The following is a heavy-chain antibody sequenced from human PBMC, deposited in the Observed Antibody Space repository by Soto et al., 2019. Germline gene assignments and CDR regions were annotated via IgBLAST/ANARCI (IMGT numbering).Heavy chain of an antibody. CDR3: ARSLWFGEPNGHYYYYYGMDV. J-gene: IGHJ6*02. CDR2: IYYSGST. V-gene: IGHV4-39*01. CDR1: GGSISSSSYY. Sequence: PSETLSLTCTVSGGSISSSSYYWGWIRQPPGKGLEWIGSIYYSGSTYYNPSLKSRVTISVDTSKNQFSLKLSSVTAADTAVYYCARSLWFGEPNGHYYYYYGMDVWGQGTTVTVSS. D-gene: IGHD3-10*01.